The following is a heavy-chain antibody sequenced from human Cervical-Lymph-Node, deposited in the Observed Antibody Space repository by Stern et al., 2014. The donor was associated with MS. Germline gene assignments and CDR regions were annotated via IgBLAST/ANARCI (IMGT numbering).Heavy chain of an antibody. CDR1: GYTFNDYV. Sequence: QVQLVQSGAEVRKPGASVKVSCKASGYTFNDYVMHWVRQAPGQRLEWLGWINADTGDTQYSQNFQDRVTISRDTSATTASMELTSLTSEDPSVYFCAREAFRSGWRVFDFWGQGTLVTVSP. D-gene: IGHD6-19*01. V-gene: IGHV1-3*01. J-gene: IGHJ4*02. CDR3: AREAFRSGWRVFDF. CDR2: INADTGDT.